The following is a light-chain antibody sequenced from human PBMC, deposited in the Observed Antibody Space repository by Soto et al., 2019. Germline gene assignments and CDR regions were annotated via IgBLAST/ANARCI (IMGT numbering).Light chain of an antibody. CDR2: DAS. Sequence: DIQMTQSPSSLSASVGDRVTITCQASQNINNYLNWYQQKPGRAPKLLIYDASNLEAGVPSRFRGSGSGTDFTFTISRLQPEDIATYYCQQVNSYPFTFGGGTKVDI. CDR3: QQVNSYPFT. CDR1: QNINNY. V-gene: IGKV1-33*01. J-gene: IGKJ4*01.